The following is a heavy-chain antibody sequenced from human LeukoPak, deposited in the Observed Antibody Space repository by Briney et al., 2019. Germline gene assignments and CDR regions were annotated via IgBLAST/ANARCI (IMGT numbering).Heavy chain of an antibody. D-gene: IGHD2/OR15-2a*01. CDR1: GFTVSSNY. CDR2: ISGSGGST. V-gene: IGHV3-23*01. Sequence: GGSLRLSCAASGFTVSSNYMSWVRQAPGKGLEWVSAISGSGGSTYYADSVKGRFTISRDNSKNTLYLQMNSLRAEDTAVYYCPKDLRIWFDPWGQGTLVTVSS. CDR3: PKDLRIWFDP. J-gene: IGHJ5*02.